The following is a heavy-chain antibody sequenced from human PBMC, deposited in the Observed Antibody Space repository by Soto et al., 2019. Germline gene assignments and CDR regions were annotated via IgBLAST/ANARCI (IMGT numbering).Heavy chain of an antibody. CDR1: GGTFSSYA. J-gene: IGHJ4*02. CDR2: IIPIFGTA. CDR3: ASDFGGSYYFDY. D-gene: IGHD1-26*01. Sequence: SVKVSCKASGGTFSSYAISWVRQAPGQGLEWMGGIIPIFGTANYAQKFQGRVTITADESTSTAYMELSSLRSEDTAVYYCASDFGGSYYFDYWGQGTLVTVSS. V-gene: IGHV1-69*13.